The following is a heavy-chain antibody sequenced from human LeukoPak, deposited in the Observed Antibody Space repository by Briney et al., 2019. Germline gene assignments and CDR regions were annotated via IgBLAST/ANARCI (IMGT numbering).Heavy chain of an antibody. Sequence: ASVKVSCKASGYTFTGYYIHWVRQAPGQGLEWMGWINPNSGGTNYAQKFQGRVTMTRDTSINTAYMELSRLRSDDTAVYYCARGTLWNYYGSGSYSYFDYWGQGTLVTVSS. CDR3: ARGTLWNYYGSGSYSYFDY. D-gene: IGHD3-10*01. J-gene: IGHJ4*02. CDR1: GYTFTGYY. CDR2: INPNSGGT. V-gene: IGHV1-2*02.